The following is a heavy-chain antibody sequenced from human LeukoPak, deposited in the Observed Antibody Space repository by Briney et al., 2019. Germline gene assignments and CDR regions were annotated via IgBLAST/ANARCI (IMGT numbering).Heavy chain of an antibody. V-gene: IGHV3-30*18. CDR1: GFTFSSYG. D-gene: IGHD6-13*01. J-gene: IGHJ6*02. Sequence: GGSLRLSCAASGFTFSSYGMHWVRQAPGKGLEWVAVISYDGSNKYYGDSVQGRFTISRDNSKNTLYLQMNSLRAEDMAVYYCAKGDIPAAYYYYGMDVWGQGTTVTVSS. CDR3: AKGDIPAAYYYYGMDV. CDR2: ISYDGSNK.